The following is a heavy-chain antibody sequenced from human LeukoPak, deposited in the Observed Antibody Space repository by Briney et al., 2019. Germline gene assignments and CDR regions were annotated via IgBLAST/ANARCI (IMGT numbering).Heavy chain of an antibody. D-gene: IGHD6-13*01. CDR2: INHRGST. Sequence: SETLSLTCAVYGGSFSGYYWSWIRQPPGKGPEWIGEINHRGSTNCNPSLKSRLTISVDTSKNQFSLKLTSVTAADTALYYCARGGYWRFDYWGQGDLVTVSS. J-gene: IGHJ4*02. V-gene: IGHV4-34*01. CDR3: ARGGYWRFDY. CDR1: GGSFSGYY.